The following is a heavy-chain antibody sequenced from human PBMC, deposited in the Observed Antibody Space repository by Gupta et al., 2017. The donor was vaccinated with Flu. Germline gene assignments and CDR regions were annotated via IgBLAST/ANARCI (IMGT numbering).Heavy chain of an antibody. Sequence: QVQLQQWGAGLLKPTGTLSLPSADAGGFLSGYYWSWIRKPTGKGLEWIVEINHSESTNYNPSLNSRVTISVDTSKNQFSLKLSSVTAADTAVYYGARGVRIAAAGTNWFDPWGQGTLVTVSS. CDR3: ARGVRIAAAGTNWFDP. CDR1: GGFLSGYY. CDR2: INHSEST. V-gene: IGHV4-34*01. D-gene: IGHD6-13*01. J-gene: IGHJ5*02.